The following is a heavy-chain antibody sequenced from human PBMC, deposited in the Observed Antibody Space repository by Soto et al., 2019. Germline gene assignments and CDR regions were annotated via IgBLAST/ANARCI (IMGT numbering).Heavy chain of an antibody. Sequence: QVQLVQSGAEVKKPGSSVKVSCKASGGTFTDYTITWVRQAPGQGLEWMGRIIPVLDLSNYAQKFQGRVTITADKSTTNSYMELSGLTSEDTAVYYCAKKLGPSAFDLWGRGTLVTVSS. V-gene: IGHV1-69*02. CDR1: GGTFTDYT. CDR3: AKKLGPSAFDL. D-gene: IGHD1-26*01. CDR2: IIPVLDLS. J-gene: IGHJ2*01.